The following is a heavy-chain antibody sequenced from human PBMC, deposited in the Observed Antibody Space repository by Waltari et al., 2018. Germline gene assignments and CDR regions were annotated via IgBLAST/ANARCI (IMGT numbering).Heavy chain of an antibody. CDR3: AKGHRSGYFGGY. CDR1: GFTFSSYA. CDR2: ISGRGGST. V-gene: IGHV3-23*01. D-gene: IGHD3-22*01. Sequence: EVQLLESGGGLVQPGGSLRLSCAASGFTFSSYAMSWVRQAPGKGLEWVSAISGRGGSTDYADSVKGRFTIARDKSKNTLYLQMNSLRAEDTAVYYCAKGHRSGYFGGYWGQGTLVTVSS. J-gene: IGHJ4*02.